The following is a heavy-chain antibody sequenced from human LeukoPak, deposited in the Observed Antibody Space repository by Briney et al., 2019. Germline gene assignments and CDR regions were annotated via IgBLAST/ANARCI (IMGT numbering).Heavy chain of an antibody. Sequence: HPGGSLRLSCSASGFSFNIYSMSWVRQSPGKGLEWIAYTGSMGSTIHYADSVKGRFTISRDNAKKSLYLQMVTLRGDDTAVYYCARVGGRGIDYWGQGSLVSVSS. CDR1: GFSFNIYS. V-gene: IGHV3-48*01. CDR2: TGSMGSTI. J-gene: IGHJ4*02. CDR3: ARVGGRGIDY.